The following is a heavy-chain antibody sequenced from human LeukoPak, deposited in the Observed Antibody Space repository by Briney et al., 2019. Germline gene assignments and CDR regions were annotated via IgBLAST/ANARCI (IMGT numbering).Heavy chain of an antibody. CDR1: GFMFSGYS. Sequence: PGGSLRLSCAASGFMFSGYSMNWVRQAPGKGLEWVSSIGSSSSSIYYADSVKGRFTISRDNAKNSLYLQMNSLRAEDTAVYYCARVFNIAAEDGYGMDVWGQGTTVTVSS. CDR3: ARVFNIAAEDGYGMDV. D-gene: IGHD6-13*01. CDR2: IGSSSSSI. J-gene: IGHJ6*02. V-gene: IGHV3-21*01.